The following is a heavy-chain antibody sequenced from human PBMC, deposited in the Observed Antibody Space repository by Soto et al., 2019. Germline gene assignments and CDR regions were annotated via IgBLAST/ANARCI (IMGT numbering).Heavy chain of an antibody. V-gene: IGHV1-3*01. Sequence: QVQLVQSGAEVKKPGASVKVSCKASGYTFTSYAMHWVRQAPGQRLEWMGWINAGNGNTKYSQKFQGRVTITRDTXASTAYMELSSLRSEDTAVYYCARGAVAGTHWFDPWGQGTLVTVSS. CDR3: ARGAVAGTHWFDP. D-gene: IGHD6-19*01. CDR1: GYTFTSYA. J-gene: IGHJ5*02. CDR2: INAGNGNT.